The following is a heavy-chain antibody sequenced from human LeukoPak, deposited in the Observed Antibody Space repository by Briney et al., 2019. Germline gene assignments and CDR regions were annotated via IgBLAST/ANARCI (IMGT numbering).Heavy chain of an antibody. CDR1: GGSISSGSYY. D-gene: IGHD6-6*01. V-gene: IGHV4-61*02. J-gene: IGHJ4*02. Sequence: SETLSLTCTVSGGSISSGSYYWSWIRQPAGKGLEWIGRIYTSGSTNYNPSLKSRVTISVDTSKNQFSLKLSSVTAADTAVYYCARHWAARPTSDRLEPGTIDYWGQGTLVTVSS. CDR3: ARHWAARPTSDRLEPGTIDY. CDR2: IYTSGST.